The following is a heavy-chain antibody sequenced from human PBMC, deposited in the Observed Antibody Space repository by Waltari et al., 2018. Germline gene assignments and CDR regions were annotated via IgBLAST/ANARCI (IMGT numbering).Heavy chain of an antibody. Sequence: EGQLLESGGGLVQTGGSLRLSWAASGFMLSIYPRTGVRQAPGKGLEWVSTITADGRSRNYADSVKGRFTISRDNSKNILDLQMNTLRAEDTAVYFCAKADFDNPYWFFDLWGRGTLLTVSS. J-gene: IGHJ2*01. CDR3: AKADFDNPYWFFDL. CDR1: GFMLSIYP. CDR2: ITADGRSR. V-gene: IGHV3-23*01.